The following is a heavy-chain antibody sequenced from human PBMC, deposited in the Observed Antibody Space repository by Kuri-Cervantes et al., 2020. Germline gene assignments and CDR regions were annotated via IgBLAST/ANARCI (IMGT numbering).Heavy chain of an antibody. CDR1: GGSMSSYY. CDR3: ARDPVLPHSNRHGAAPFDY. CDR2: IYVSGST. V-gene: IGHV4-59*01. D-gene: IGHD2/OR15-2a*01. Sequence: SETLSLTCTVSGGSMSSYYWSWIRQPPGKGLEWIGYIYVSGSTNYNPSLKSRLTISADTSKNQFSLRLSSVTAADTAVYYCARDPVLPHSNRHGAAPFDYWGQGTLVTVSS. J-gene: IGHJ4*02.